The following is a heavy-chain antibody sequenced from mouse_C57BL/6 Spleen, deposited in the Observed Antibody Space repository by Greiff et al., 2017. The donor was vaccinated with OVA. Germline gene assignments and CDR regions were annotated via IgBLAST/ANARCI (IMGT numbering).Heavy chain of an antibody. V-gene: IGHV1-64*01. J-gene: IGHJ4*01. CDR2: IHPNSGST. Sequence: QVQLQQPGAELVKPGASVKLSCKASGYTFTSYWMHWVKQRPGQGLEWIGMIHPNSGSTNYNEKFKSKATLTVDKSSSTAYMQLSSLTSEDSAVYYCARSRDGYDEAMDYWGQGTSVTVSS. CDR3: ARSRDGYDEAMDY. D-gene: IGHD2-2*01. CDR1: GYTFTSYW.